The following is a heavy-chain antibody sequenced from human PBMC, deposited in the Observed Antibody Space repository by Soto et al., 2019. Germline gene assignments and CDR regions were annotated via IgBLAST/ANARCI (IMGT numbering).Heavy chain of an antibody. D-gene: IGHD3-3*01. J-gene: IGHJ4*02. V-gene: IGHV4-59*01. Sequence: PSETLSLTCTVSGGSISSYYWSWIRQPPGKGLEWIGYIYYSGSTNYNPSLKSRVTISVDTSKNQFSLKLSSVTAADTAVYYCARTAEIFGVVGSSYYFDYWGQGTLVTVS. CDR2: IYYSGST. CDR1: GGSISSYY. CDR3: ARTAEIFGVVGSSYYFDY.